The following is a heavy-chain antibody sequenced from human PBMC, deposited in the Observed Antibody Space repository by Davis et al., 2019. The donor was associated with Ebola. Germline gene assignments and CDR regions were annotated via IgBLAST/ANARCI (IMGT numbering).Heavy chain of an antibody. Sequence: SVKVSCKASGGTFSSYAISWVRQAPGQGLEWMGRIIPILGIANYAQKFQGRVTITADKSTSTAYMELSSLRSEDTAVYYCARESVLIAAAGFDYWGQGTLVTVSS. V-gene: IGHV1-69*04. CDR3: ARESVLIAAAGFDY. D-gene: IGHD6-13*01. J-gene: IGHJ4*02. CDR1: GGTFSSYA. CDR2: IIPILGIA.